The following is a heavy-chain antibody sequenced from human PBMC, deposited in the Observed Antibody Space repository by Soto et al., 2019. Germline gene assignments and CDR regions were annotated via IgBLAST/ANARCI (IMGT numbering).Heavy chain of an antibody. CDR1: GGSISSGGNY. CDR2: IYYSGST. D-gene: IGHD1-26*01. V-gene: IGHV4-31*03. J-gene: IGHJ4*02. CDR3: ARVDTSMGATCVSY. Sequence: QVQLQESGPGLVKPSQTLSLTCTVSGGSISSGGNYWSRIRQHPGKGLEWIGYIYYSGSTYYNPSLKSRVTISVDTSKNQFSLKLSSVTAADTAVYYCARVDTSMGATCVSYWGQGTLVTVSS.